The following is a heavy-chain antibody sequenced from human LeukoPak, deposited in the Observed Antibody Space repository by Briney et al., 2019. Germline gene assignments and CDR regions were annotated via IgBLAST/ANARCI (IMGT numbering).Heavy chain of an antibody. V-gene: IGHV1-18*01. CDR1: GYTFTIYG. J-gene: IGHJ4*02. CDR3: ARGGSSGYSLDFDY. D-gene: IGHD3-22*01. Sequence: ASVKVSCKASGYTFTIYGISWVRQVPGQGLGWMGWISAYNGNTNYAQKLQGRVTMTTDTSTSTAYMELRSLRSDDTAAYYCARGGSSGYSLDFDYWGQGTLVTVSS. CDR2: ISAYNGNT.